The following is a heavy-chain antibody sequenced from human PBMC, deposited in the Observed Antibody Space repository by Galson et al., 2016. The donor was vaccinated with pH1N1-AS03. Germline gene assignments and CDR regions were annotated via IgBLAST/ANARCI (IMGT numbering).Heavy chain of an antibody. D-gene: IGHD6-13*01. CDR2: ISVTGGST. CDR3: AKDRSSWPPGWGSVDS. CDR1: GFTFSSYG. Sequence: SLRLSCATSGFTFSSYGMTWVRQAPGKGLEWASSISVTGGSTYYADSVKGRFTISRDHSKNTLYLQMSSLRAEDTAVYYCAKDRSSWPPGWGSVDSWGQGTLVTVSS. V-gene: IGHV3-23*01. J-gene: IGHJ4*02.